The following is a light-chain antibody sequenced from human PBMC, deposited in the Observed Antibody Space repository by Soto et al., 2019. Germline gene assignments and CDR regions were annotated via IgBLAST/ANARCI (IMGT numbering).Light chain of an antibody. CDR2: AAS. CDR1: QDIRTY. CDR3: QQLSTQPLT. Sequence: DLQLTQSPSLLSASVGDRVTITCRASQDIRTYLAWYQQKPGKAPNLLIYAASTLQSGVPSRFSGSGSWTEFTLTISSLQPEDFATYYCQQLSTQPLTFGGGTKVEIK. J-gene: IGKJ4*01. V-gene: IGKV1-9*01.